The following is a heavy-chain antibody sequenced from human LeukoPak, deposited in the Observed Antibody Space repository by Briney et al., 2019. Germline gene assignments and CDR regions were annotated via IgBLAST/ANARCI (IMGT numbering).Heavy chain of an antibody. J-gene: IGHJ4*02. CDR1: GFTFRSYA. CDR2: ISYDGSNK. CDR3: ARGSHKWATTNGNFDY. D-gene: IGHD1-1*01. V-gene: IGHV3-30*04. Sequence: GGSLRLSCAASGFTFRSYAMHWVRQAPGKGLEWVAVISYDGSNKYYIDSVKGRFTISRDNSKNTLYLQMNSLRAEDTALYYCARGSHKWATTNGNFDYWGQGTLVTVSS.